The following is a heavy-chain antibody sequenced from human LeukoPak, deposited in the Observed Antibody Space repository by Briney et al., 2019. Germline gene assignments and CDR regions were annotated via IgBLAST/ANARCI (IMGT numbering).Heavy chain of an antibody. CDR1: GDSVSSNSAA. CDR3: ARDLVAVAGYYYYGMDV. D-gene: IGHD6-19*01. CDR2: TYYRSKWYN. V-gene: IGHV6-1*01. Sequence: SQTLSLTCAISGDSVSSNSAAWNWIRQSPSRGLEWLGRTYYRSKWYNDYAVSVKSRITINPDTSKNQFSLQLNSVTPEDTAVYYCARDLVAVAGYYYYGMDVWGQGTTVTVSS. J-gene: IGHJ6*02.